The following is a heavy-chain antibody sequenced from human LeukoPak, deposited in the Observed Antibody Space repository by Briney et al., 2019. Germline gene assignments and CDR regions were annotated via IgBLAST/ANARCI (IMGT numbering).Heavy chain of an antibody. D-gene: IGHD6-19*01. Sequence: GGSQRLSCAASGFTFSNYAMSWVRQAPGKGLEWVSEISGSGGSTYHADSVKGRFTISRDNSKNTLYLQMNSLRAEDTAVCYCAKDLGGGSGCYDLWGRGTLVTVSS. J-gene: IGHJ2*01. CDR1: GFTFSNYA. V-gene: IGHV3-23*01. CDR3: AKDLGGGSGCYDL. CDR2: ISGSGGST.